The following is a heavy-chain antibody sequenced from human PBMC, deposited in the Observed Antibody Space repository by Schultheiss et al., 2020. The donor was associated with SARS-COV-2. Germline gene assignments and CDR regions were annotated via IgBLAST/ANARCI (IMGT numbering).Heavy chain of an antibody. D-gene: IGHD6-19*01. Sequence: SETLSLTCGISGDSVSSNTAAWNWIRQSPSRGLEWLGRTYYRSKWYNDYAVSVKSRITINPDTSKNQFSLQLNSVTPEDTAVYYCARAGIRLGPYIAVAVPFDYWGQGTLVTVSS. V-gene: IGHV6-1*01. CDR3: ARAGIRLGPYIAVAVPFDY. CDR2: TYYRSKWYN. J-gene: IGHJ4*02. CDR1: GDSVSSNTAA.